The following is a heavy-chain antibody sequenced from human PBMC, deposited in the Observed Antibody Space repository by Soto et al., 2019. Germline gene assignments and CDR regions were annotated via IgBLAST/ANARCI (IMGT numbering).Heavy chain of an antibody. CDR2: SSATGAGT. CDR1: GFTFSSYG. Sequence: EVQLLESGGGLVQPGGSLRLSCAASGFTFSSYGMTWVRQAPGKGLEWVSFSSATGAGTYYADSVKGRFTISRDNSKNRLYLQMTSLRAGDTAVYYCAKDRRAGGNYGFYSDFWGQGALVIVSS. D-gene: IGHD1-7*01. J-gene: IGHJ4*02. V-gene: IGHV3-23*01. CDR3: AKDRRAGGNYGFYSDF.